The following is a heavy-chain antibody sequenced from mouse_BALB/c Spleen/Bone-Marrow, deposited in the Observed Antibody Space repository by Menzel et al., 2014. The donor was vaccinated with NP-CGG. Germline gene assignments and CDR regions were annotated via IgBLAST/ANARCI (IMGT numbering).Heavy chain of an antibody. Sequence: EVMLVESGGGLVKPGGSLKLSCAASGFTFSDYYMYWVRQTPEKRLEWVATISDGGSYAYYPDSVKGRFTISRDDAQNNLYLQMSSLKSEDTAMYYCARGRIYYDYDVGDYWGQGTTLTVSS. D-gene: IGHD2-4*01. CDR2: ISDGGSYA. J-gene: IGHJ2*01. CDR3: ARGRIYYDYDVGDY. CDR1: GFTFSDYY. V-gene: IGHV5-4*02.